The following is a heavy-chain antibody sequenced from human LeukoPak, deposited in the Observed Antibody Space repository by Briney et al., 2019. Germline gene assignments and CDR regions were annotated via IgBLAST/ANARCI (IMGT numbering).Heavy chain of an antibody. CDR3: ARGVNSGYDY. V-gene: IGHV4-59*01. CDR1: GGSISSYY. D-gene: IGHD5-12*01. CDR2: IYYSGST. Sequence: ASETLSLTCTVSGGSISSYYWTWIRQPPGKGLEWIGYIYYSGSTNYNPSLKSRVTISVDTSKNQFSLKLTSVTAADTAVYYCARGVNSGYDYCGQGTLVTVSS. J-gene: IGHJ4*02.